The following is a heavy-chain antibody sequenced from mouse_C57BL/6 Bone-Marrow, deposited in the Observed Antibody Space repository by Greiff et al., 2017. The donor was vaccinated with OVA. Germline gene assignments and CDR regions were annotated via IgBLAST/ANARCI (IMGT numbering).Heavy chain of an antibody. CDR1: GFTFSSYG. Sequence: EVQVVESGGDLVKPGGSLKLSCAASGFTFSSYGMSWVRQTPDKRLEWVATISSGGSYTYYPDSVKGRFTISRDNAKNTLYLQMSSLKSEDTAMYYCARHRQLRPSFAYWGQGTLVTVSA. J-gene: IGHJ3*01. CDR3: ARHRQLRPSFAY. CDR2: ISSGGSYT. V-gene: IGHV5-6*01. D-gene: IGHD3-2*02.